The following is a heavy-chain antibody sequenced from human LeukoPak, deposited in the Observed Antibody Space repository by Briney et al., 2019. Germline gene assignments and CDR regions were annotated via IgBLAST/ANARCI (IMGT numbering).Heavy chain of an antibody. Sequence: GGSLRLSCAASGFTFSSYGMHWVRQAPGKGLEWVAVIWYDGSNKYYADSVKGRFTISRDNSKNTLYLQMNSLRAEDTAVYYCAKDPNYGSGSYYGYWGQGTPVTVSS. CDR2: IWYDGSNK. CDR1: GFTFSSYG. D-gene: IGHD3-10*01. V-gene: IGHV3-33*06. J-gene: IGHJ4*02. CDR3: AKDPNYGSGSYYGY.